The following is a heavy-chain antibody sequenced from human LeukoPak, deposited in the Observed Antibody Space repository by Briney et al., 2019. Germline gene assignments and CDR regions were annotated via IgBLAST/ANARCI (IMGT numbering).Heavy chain of an antibody. J-gene: IGHJ4*02. CDR2: IRYDGTDK. V-gene: IGHV3-30*02. CDR3: AKECSNGWYYFDY. D-gene: IGHD6-19*01. CDR1: GFTFSTYG. Sequence: GGSLRLSCAASGFTFSTYGMHWVRQAPGKGLEWVAFIRYDGTDKYFADSVKGRFTISRDNSKNTLYLQVNSLRSEDTAVYYCAKECSNGWYYFDYWGQGTLVTVSS.